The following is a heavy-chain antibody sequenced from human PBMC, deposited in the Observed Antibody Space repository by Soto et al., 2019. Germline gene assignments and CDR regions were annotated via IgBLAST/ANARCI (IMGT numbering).Heavy chain of an antibody. CDR3: AHPRGYGVFDAVDI. D-gene: IGHD4-17*01. V-gene: IGHV3-23*01. CDR1: GFIFSTYA. Sequence: EVQLLESGGGLVQPGGSLRLSCAASGFIFSTYAMNWVHQAPGKGLEWVSAISGSGGSTYYAESVRGRFTISRDNSINTLYLQMSSLRTEDTAVYYCAHPRGYGVFDAVDIWGQGTMVTVSS. CDR2: ISGSGGST. J-gene: IGHJ3*02.